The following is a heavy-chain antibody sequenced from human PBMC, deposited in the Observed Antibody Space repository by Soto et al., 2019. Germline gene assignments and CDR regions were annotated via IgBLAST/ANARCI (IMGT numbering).Heavy chain of an antibody. J-gene: IGHJ5*02. V-gene: IGHV3-23*01. Sequence: EVQLLDSGGGLVQPGGSLRLSCAASGFTFSSYGINWVRQAPGKGLEWVSGISGSGDSTHYADSVKGRFTIARDNTRNTRDLQMNSLRAGDTAVYYCAQLAPSSNSWYEIDPWGQGTLVTVSS. CDR1: GFTFSSYG. D-gene: IGHD6-13*01. CDR2: ISGSGDST. CDR3: AQLAPSSNSWYEIDP.